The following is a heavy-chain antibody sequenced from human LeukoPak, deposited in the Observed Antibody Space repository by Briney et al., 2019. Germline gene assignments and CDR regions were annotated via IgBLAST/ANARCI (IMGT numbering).Heavy chain of an antibody. CDR1: GFTFSSYA. CDR3: AKGMVRGVILKGFDY. V-gene: IGHV3-23*01. Sequence: GGSLRLSCAASGFTFSSYAMSWVRQAPGKGLERVSAISGSGGSTYYADSVKGRFTISRDNSKNTLYLQMNSLRAEDTAVYYCAKGMVRGVILKGFDYWGQGTLVTVSS. D-gene: IGHD3-10*01. CDR2: ISGSGGST. J-gene: IGHJ4*02.